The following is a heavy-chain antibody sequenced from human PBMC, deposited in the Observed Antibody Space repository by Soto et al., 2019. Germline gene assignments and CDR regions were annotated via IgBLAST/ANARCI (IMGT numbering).Heavy chain of an antibody. D-gene: IGHD3-9*01. CDR1: GYTFTDYD. CDR3: ATGYYRLHAFHI. V-gene: IGHV1-18*01. Sequence: QVQLVQSGAEVKKPGASVKVSCQASGYTFTDYDISWVRQAPGQGLEWMGWISAYNDNTNYAQKLQGRVTMTTDTSTRTAYMELRSLRSDDTAVYYCATGYYRLHAFHIWGQGTMVTVSS. CDR2: ISAYNDNT. J-gene: IGHJ3*02.